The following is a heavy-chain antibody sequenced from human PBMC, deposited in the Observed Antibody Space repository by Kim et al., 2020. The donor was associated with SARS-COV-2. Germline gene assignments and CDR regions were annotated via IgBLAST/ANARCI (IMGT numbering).Heavy chain of an antibody. J-gene: IGHJ6*02. Sequence: YHPSLKSRLTISIAKCQNQFSVKLSSVTAADTGVYYCARVISGSYSGGIDVWGQGTTVTVSS. V-gene: IGHV4-4*02. CDR3: ARVISGSYSGGIDV. D-gene: IGHD3-10*01.